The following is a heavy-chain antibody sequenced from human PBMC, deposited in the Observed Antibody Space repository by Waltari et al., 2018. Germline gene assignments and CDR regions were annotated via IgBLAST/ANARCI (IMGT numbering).Heavy chain of an antibody. V-gene: IGHV1-69-2*01. CDR3: ARRSGHCDGTTCSAGWFDP. CDR1: GTSLSAHY. Sequence: EIRLLQSGAEVKKPGATVKISGKASGTSLSAHYLHWVQQVPGKGLEWIGRIDPEDGETIYAEKFEDRVTLTADLATETAYLELSRLSSDDTATYYCARRSGHCDGTTCSAGWFDPWGQGTLVKVSS. CDR2: IDPEDGET. D-gene: IGHD2-2*01. J-gene: IGHJ5*02.